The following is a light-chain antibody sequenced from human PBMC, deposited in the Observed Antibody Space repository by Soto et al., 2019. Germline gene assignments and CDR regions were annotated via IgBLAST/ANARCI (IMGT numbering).Light chain of an antibody. CDR2: DVS. V-gene: IGLV2-11*01. Sequence: QSVLTQPRSVSGSPGQSVTISCTGTNSDVGGYNYVSWYQQHPGKAPKLMIYDVSKRLSGVPDRFSGSKSGNTASLTISGLQTEDEADYYCCSFVGAYFYVFGTGTKVHRP. J-gene: IGLJ1*01. CDR1: NSDVGGYNY. CDR3: CSFVGAYFYV.